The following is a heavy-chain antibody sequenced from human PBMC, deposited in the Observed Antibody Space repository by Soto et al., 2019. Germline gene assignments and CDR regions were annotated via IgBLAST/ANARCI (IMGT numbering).Heavy chain of an antibody. D-gene: IGHD6-19*01. J-gene: IGHJ4*02. CDR3: ARWESSGWYFGI. CDR1: GFIFSGYW. Sequence: GGSLRLSCAASGFIFSGYWMSWVRQPPGKGLEWVASINPDGTKRFYVDSVQGRFTISRDDAKNSVFLQMISLRAEDTAVYYFARWESSGWYFGIWGQGTLVTVSS. V-gene: IGHV3-7*03. CDR2: INPDGTKR.